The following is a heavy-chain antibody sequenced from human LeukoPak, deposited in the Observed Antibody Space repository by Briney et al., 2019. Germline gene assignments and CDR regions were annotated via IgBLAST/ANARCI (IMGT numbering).Heavy chain of an antibody. CDR2: IYYSGST. V-gene: IGHV4-59*12. Sequence: SETLSLTCTVSGGSISSYYWSWIRQPPGKGLEWIGYIYYSGSTNYNPSLKSRVTISVDTSKNQFSLKLSSVTAADTAVYYCAREMMVRGVIDYWGQGTLVTVSS. CDR3: AREMMVRGVIDY. J-gene: IGHJ4*02. CDR1: GGSISSYY. D-gene: IGHD3-10*01.